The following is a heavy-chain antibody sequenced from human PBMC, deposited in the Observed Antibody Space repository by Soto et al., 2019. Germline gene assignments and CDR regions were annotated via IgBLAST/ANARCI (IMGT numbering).Heavy chain of an antibody. CDR1: GGSISNNY. CDR2: IYYSGST. CDR3: ARGVLEWLLRDSYYYYMDV. D-gene: IGHD3-3*01. J-gene: IGHJ6*03. V-gene: IGHV4-59*01. Sequence: PSETLSLTCSVSGGSISNNYWSWIRQPPGKGLEWIGYIYYSGSTNYNPSLKSRVTISVDTSKNQFSLKLSSVTAADTAVYYCARGVLEWLLRDSYYYYMDVWGKGTTVTVSS.